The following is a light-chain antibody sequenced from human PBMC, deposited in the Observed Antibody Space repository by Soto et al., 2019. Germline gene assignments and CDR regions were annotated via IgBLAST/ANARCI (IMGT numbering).Light chain of an antibody. V-gene: IGKV4-1*01. CDR1: QSVLYSSNNKNY. CDR3: QQYYSIWT. J-gene: IGKJ1*01. CDR2: WAS. Sequence: DIVMAQSPDSLAVSLGERATINCKSSQSVLYSSNNKNYLAWYQQKPGQPPKLHIYWASTRESGVPDRFSGSGSGTDFTLTISSLQAEDVAVYYCQQYYSIWTFGQGTKVEIK.